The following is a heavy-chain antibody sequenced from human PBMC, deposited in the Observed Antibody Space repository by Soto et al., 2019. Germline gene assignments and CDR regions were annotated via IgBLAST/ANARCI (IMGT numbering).Heavy chain of an antibody. CDR2: MNPNSGNT. CDR3: ARNVLDIVVVVADNWFDP. D-gene: IGHD2-15*01. CDR1: GYTFTSYD. J-gene: IGHJ5*02. V-gene: IGHV1-8*01. Sequence: GASVKVSCKASGYTFTSYDINWVRQATGQGLEWMGWMNPNSGNTGYAQKFQGRVTMTRNTSISTAYMELSSLRSEDTAVYYCARNVLDIVVVVADNWFDPWGQGTLVTVSS.